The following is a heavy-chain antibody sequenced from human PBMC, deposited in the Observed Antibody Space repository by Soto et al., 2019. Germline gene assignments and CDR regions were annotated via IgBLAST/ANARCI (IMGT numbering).Heavy chain of an antibody. CDR2: ISYDGSNK. V-gene: IGHV3-30*18. J-gene: IGHJ4*02. CDR3: AKDKALDGYYFDY. Sequence: GGSLRLSCAASGFTFSSYGMHWVRQAPGKGLEWVAVISYDGSNKYYADSVKGRFTISRDNSKNTLYLQMNSLRAEDTAVYYCAKDKALDGYYFDYWGQGTLVTVSS. CDR1: GFTFSSYG. D-gene: IGHD3-10*01.